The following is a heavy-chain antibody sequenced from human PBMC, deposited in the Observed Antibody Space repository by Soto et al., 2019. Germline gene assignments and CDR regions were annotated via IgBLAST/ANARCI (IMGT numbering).Heavy chain of an antibody. D-gene: IGHD3-10*02. CDR2: IYYSGST. Sequence: QVQLQESAPGLVKPSETLSLTCTVPGGSISSYYWSWIRQPPGKGLEWIGYIYYSGSTNYNPSLTGXLXITXATSKTQFSLKLRSVTAADTAGYCWASVWGGAFDIGGQGTMVTVSS. J-gene: IGHJ3*02. CDR3: ASVWGGAFDI. CDR1: GGSISSYY. V-gene: IGHV4-59*01.